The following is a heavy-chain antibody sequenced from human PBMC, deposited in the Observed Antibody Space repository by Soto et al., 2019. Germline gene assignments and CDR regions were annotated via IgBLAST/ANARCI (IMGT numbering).Heavy chain of an antibody. CDR3: ARSYSYGFGY. V-gene: IGHV3-48*02. Sequence: EVQLVESGGGLVQPGGSLRLSCAASGFVLSSYSMSWVRQAPGKGLEWVSYIGTGTRTRYYADSVKGRFTISRDNGKNSLFLQLNSLTDEGTDLYYCARSYSYGFGYWGQGTMVSCSS. CDR2: IGTGTRTR. J-gene: IGHJ4*02. CDR1: GFVLSSYS. D-gene: IGHD5-18*01.